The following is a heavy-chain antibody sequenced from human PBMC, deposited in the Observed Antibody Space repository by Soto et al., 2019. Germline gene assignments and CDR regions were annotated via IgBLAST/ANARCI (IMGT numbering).Heavy chain of an antibody. Sequence: EVRLVESGGGLVHPGGSLRLSCVASGFAVSSNYMSWVRQAPGKGLEWVSVIDSGGSTYYADSVRGRFTISRDYVKNTLYLQMNSLRAEDTAMYYCARDPRTYYYHGLDVWGQGTTVTVSS. CDR2: IDSGGST. V-gene: IGHV3-66*01. CDR3: ARDPRTYYYHGLDV. J-gene: IGHJ6*02. CDR1: GFAVSSNY.